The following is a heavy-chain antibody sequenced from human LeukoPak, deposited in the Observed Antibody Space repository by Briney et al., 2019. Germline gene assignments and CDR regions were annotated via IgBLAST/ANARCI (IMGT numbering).Heavy chain of an antibody. CDR3: ARDIEGPLCY. CDR1: GFTFSSYA. D-gene: IGHD1-26*01. CDR2: ISYDGSNK. Sequence: PGGSLRLSCAASGFTFSSYAMHWVRQAPGKGLEWVAVISYDGSNKYYADSVEGRFTISRDNSKNTLYLQMNSLRAEDTAVYYCARDIEGPLCYWGQGTLVTVSS. J-gene: IGHJ4*02. V-gene: IGHV3-30-3*01.